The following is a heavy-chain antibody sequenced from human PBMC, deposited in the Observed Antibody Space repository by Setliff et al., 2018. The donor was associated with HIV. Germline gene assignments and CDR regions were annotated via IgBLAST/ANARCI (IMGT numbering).Heavy chain of an antibody. CDR3: ASRVYYYDSSGYLREEGFDP. V-gene: IGHV4-38-2*01. CDR1: GYAISSGYY. Sequence: ASETLSLTCAVSGYAISSGYYWGWIRRPPGKGLEWIGSIYNRGSTYYNPSLKSRVTISVDTSKNQFSLKLSSVTAADTAVYYCASRVYYYDSSGYLREEGFDPWGQGTLVTVSS. D-gene: IGHD3-22*01. J-gene: IGHJ5*02. CDR2: IYNRGST.